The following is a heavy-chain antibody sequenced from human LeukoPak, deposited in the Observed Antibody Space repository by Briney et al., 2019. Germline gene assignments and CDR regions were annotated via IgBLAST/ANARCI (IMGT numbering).Heavy chain of an antibody. V-gene: IGHV3-66*04. CDR1: GFTFSSYW. CDR2: IYSGGST. J-gene: IGHJ5*02. Sequence: GGSLRLSCAASGFTFSSYWMSWVRQAPGKGLEWVSVIYSGGSTYYADSVKGRFTISRDNSKNTLYLQMNSLRAEDTAVYYCARHDWFDPWGQGTLVTVSS. CDR3: ARHDWFDP.